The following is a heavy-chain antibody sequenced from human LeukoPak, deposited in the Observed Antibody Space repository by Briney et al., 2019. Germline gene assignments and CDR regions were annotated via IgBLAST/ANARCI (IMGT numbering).Heavy chain of an antibody. J-gene: IGHJ4*02. V-gene: IGHV1-46*01. CDR3: ARGSSSRPFSDY. Sequence: ASVKVSCKASGYTFTSYYTHWVRQAPGQGLEWMGIINPSVGSTNYAQKFQGRVTMTRDTSISTAYMELSRLRSDDTAVYYCARGSSSRPFSDYWGQGTLVTVSS. CDR2: INPSVGST. D-gene: IGHD6-6*01. CDR1: GYTFTSYY.